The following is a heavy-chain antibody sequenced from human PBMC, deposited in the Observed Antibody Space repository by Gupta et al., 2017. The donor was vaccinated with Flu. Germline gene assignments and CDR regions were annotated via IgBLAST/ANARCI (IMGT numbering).Heavy chain of an antibody. V-gene: IGHV3-23*01. Sequence: EVQLLESGGGLVQPGGSLRLSCAASGFTFSSYAMSWARQAPGKGLEWVSAISGSGGSTYYADSVKGRFTISRDNSKNTLYLQMNSLRAEDTAVYYCAKDPGPDTAMAPGTFDYWGQGTLVTVSS. J-gene: IGHJ4*02. CDR1: GFTFSSYA. D-gene: IGHD5-18*01. CDR3: AKDPGPDTAMAPGTFDY. CDR2: ISGSGGST.